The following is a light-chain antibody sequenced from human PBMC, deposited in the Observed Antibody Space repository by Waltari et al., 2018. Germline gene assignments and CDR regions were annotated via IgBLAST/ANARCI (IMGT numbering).Light chain of an antibody. CDR3: QQYNNWPYT. J-gene: IGKJ2*01. Sequence: EIVMTQSPATLSVSTGERATLSCRASQSVSSNLAWYQQKPGQAPRLLIYGASTGATGIPARFSGSGSGTEFTLTISSLQSEDFAVYYCQQYNNWPYTFGQGTKLEIK. V-gene: IGKV3-15*01. CDR1: QSVSSN. CDR2: GAS.